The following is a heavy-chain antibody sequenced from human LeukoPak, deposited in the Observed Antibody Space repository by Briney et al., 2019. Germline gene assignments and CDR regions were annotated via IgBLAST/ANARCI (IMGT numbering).Heavy chain of an antibody. D-gene: IGHD3-10*01. CDR2: IIPIFGTA. CDR1: GGTFSSYA. V-gene: IGHV1-69*13. Sequence: SVKVSCKASGGTFSSYAISWVRQAPGQGLEWMGGIIPIFGTANYAQKFQGRVTITADESTSTAYMELSSLRSEDTAVYYCARSVHDVLLWFGELLGNWFDPWGQGTLVTVSS. J-gene: IGHJ5*02. CDR3: ARSVHDVLLWFGELLGNWFDP.